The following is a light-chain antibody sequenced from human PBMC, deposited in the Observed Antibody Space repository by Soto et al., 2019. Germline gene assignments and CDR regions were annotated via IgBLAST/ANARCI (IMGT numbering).Light chain of an antibody. V-gene: IGKV3-15*01. CDR3: QQGHNWPLT. J-gene: IGKJ2*01. Sequence: EIVMTQSPATLSLSPGERAALSCRASQSINSELACYQQKPGQPPRLLIYGASTRAAGVPARFTGSESGPDFTLTLSGLQSEDFAVYYCQQGHNWPLTFGQGTMLEI. CDR2: GAS. CDR1: QSINSE.